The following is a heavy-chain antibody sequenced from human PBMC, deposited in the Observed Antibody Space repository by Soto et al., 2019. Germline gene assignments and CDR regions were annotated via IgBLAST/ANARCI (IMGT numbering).Heavy chain of an antibody. D-gene: IGHD3-10*01. Sequence: LQILSLTCTVSGGSISSGDYYWSWIRQPPGKSMEWIGYIYYSGSTYYNPSLKSRVTISVDTSKNQFSLKLSSVTAADTAVYYCAVISAVLLWFGGYGMDVWGQGTTVTVSS. CDR3: AVISAVLLWFGGYGMDV. J-gene: IGHJ6*02. V-gene: IGHV4-30-4*01. CDR1: GGSISSGDYY. CDR2: IYYSGST.